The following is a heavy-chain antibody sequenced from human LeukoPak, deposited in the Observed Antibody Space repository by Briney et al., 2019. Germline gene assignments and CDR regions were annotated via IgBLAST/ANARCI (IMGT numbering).Heavy chain of an antibody. CDR3: AKVWEYSSSPEGRGECDY. CDR2: ISGSGTDI. D-gene: IGHD6-6*01. CDR1: GFTFSDPY. V-gene: IGHV3-11*01. J-gene: IGHJ4*02. Sequence: PGGSLRLSCEASGFTFSDPYMSWIRQAPGKGLECLSYISGSGTDINYADSVRGRFTISRDNAKNLLYLQMNSLRAEDTAVYYCAKVWEYSSSPEGRGECDYWGQGTLVTVSS.